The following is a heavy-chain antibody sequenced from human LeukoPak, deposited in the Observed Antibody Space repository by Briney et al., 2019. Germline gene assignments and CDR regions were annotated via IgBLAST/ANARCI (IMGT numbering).Heavy chain of an antibody. CDR2: IYTRGST. D-gene: IGHD3-22*01. CDR3: ARADRYYYDSSGYYIFTNAFDI. V-gene: IGHV4-4*07. J-gene: IGHJ3*02. CDR1: GGSISSYY. Sequence: SETLSLTCTVSGGSISSYYWSWIRQPAVKGLEWIGCIYTRGSTNYNPSLKSRVTMSVDTSKNQLSLKLSSVTAADTAVYYCARADRYYYDSSGYYIFTNAFDIWGQGTMVTVSS.